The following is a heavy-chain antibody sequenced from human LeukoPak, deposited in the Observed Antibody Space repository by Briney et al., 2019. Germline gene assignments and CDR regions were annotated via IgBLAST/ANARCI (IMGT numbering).Heavy chain of an antibody. CDR1: GYSFTSYW. J-gene: IGHJ5*02. Sequence: GESLKISCEGAGYSFTSYWVGWVRQMPGKGLEWMGIIYPGDSDTRYSPSFQGQVTISADKSISTAYLQWSSLKASDTAMYYCASSSGWYGLGWFDPWGQGTLVTVSS. CDR3: ASSSGWYGLGWFDP. V-gene: IGHV5-51*01. CDR2: IYPGDSDT. D-gene: IGHD6-19*01.